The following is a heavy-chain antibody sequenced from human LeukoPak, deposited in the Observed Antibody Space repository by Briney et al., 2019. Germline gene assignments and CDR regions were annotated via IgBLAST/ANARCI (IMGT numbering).Heavy chain of an antibody. CDR3: ARGAFLPQYSRNFDP. CDR2: MNPDNLNT. J-gene: IGHJ5*02. Sequence: GASVKVSCKASGHTFTNYDINWVRQATGQGLEWMGWMNPDNLNTGYAQKFQGRVTMTRNTSISTAYMELSSLRSEDTAVYYCARGAFLPQYSRNFDPWGQGTLVTVSS. CDR1: GHTFTNYD. D-gene: IGHD3-22*01. V-gene: IGHV1-8*01.